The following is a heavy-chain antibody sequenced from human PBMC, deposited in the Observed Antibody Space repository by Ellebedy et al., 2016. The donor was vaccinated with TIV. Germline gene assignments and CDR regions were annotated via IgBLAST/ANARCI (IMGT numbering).Heavy chain of an antibody. CDR3: AKGSSSGFTYDRVGFEY. J-gene: IGHJ4*02. CDR2: ISSDGSNT. Sequence: GGSLRLSCAAPGLTFSSFAMHWVRQAPGKGLEWLSVISSDGSNTYHADSVKGRFTITRDNSKNTLYLQITRLRNEDTAVYFCAKGSSSGFTYDRVGFEYWGQGALVTVSS. D-gene: IGHD3-22*01. V-gene: IGHV3-23*01. CDR1: GLTFSSFA.